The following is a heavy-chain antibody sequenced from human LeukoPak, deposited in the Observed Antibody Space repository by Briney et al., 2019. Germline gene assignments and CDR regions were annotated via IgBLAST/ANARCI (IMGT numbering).Heavy chain of an antibody. CDR2: IYYSGST. CDR3: ARFKESGTVTTYPYGMDV. CDR1: GGSISSYY. D-gene: IGHD4-11*01. Sequence: SETLSLTCTVYGGSISSYYWSWIRQPPGKGLEWIGYIYYSGSTNYNPSLKSRVTISVDTSKNQFSLKLSSVTAADTAVYYCARFKESGTVTTYPYGMDVWGQGTTVTVPS. J-gene: IGHJ6*02. V-gene: IGHV4-59*01.